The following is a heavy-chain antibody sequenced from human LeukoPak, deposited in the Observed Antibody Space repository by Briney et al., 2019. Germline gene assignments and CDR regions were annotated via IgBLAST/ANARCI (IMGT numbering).Heavy chain of an antibody. CDR3: AWGHDDRSGSFDY. D-gene: IGHD3-22*01. V-gene: IGHV4-61*01. J-gene: IGHJ4*02. CDR1: GDSFSSGNYY. Sequence: SGTLSLTCTVSGDSFSSGNYYLTWIRQPLGKGLDWITYMSPSGTTKYNPSLKSRVTTSVDTSRTQFSLRLSSVTAADTAMYYCAWGHDDRSGSFDYWGQGTLVTVSS. CDR2: MSPSGTT.